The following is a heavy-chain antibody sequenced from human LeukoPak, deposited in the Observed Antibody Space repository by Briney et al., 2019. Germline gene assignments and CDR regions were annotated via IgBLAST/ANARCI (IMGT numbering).Heavy chain of an antibody. J-gene: IGHJ3*02. CDR2: INPSGGST. D-gene: IGHD3-22*01. V-gene: IGHV1-46*01. Sequence: APVKVSCKASGYTFTSYYMHWVRQAPGQGLEWMGIINPSGGSTSYAQKFQGRVTMTRDMSTSTVYMELSSLRSEDTAVYYCARGALTYYYDSSGYHSDAFDIWGQGTMVTVSS. CDR3: ARGALTYYYDSSGYHSDAFDI. CDR1: GYTFTSYY.